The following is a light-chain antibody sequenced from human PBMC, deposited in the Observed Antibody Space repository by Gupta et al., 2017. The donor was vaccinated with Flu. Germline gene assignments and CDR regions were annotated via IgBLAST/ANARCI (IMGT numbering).Light chain of an antibody. CDR2: EGS. J-gene: IGLJ2*01. CDR3: SSCAGSDNLV. V-gene: IGLV2-8*01. Sequence: QSALTQPPSASGSPGQSVTISCTGTSSDVGGYNYVSWYQQPPAKAPKLMIYEGSKRPSGVPDRFSGAKSGNTASLTVSALEAEDEAEYYCSSCAGSDNLVFGGGTKLTVL. CDR1: SSDVGGYNY.